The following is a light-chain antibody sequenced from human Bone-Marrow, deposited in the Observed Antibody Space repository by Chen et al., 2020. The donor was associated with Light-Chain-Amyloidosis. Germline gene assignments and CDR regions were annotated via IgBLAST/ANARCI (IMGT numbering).Light chain of an antibody. Sequence: DIQMTQSPSSLSASVGDRVTITCQASQDITTYLNWYQQQPGKAPKLLMSDASTLQTGVPSRFSGRGSGTDCTFTISSLQPEDIGTYYCQHYDDLPFTFRPGTTVDMK. V-gene: IGKV1-33*01. CDR1: QDITTY. CDR2: DAS. J-gene: IGKJ3*01. CDR3: QHYDDLPFT.